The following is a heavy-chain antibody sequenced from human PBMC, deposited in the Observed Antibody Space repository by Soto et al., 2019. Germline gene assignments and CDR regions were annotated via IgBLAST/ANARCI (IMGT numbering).Heavy chain of an antibody. CDR2: TNAGSGNT. Sequence: ASVKVSCKASGYAFTSYAMHWVRQAPGQGLEWMGWTNAGSGNTNYSQKFQGRVTMTTDTSTSTAYMELRSLRSDDTAVYYCARRRAGLDDSWGQGTLVTVSS. V-gene: IGHV1-3*01. CDR1: GYAFTSYA. D-gene: IGHD6-19*01. CDR3: ARRRAGLDDS. J-gene: IGHJ4*02.